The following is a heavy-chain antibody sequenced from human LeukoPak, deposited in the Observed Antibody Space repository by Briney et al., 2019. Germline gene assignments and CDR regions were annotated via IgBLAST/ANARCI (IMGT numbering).Heavy chain of an antibody. CDR3: ARETPYGSGSYPFDY. V-gene: IGHV4-39*07. J-gene: IGHJ4*02. CDR1: GGSISNSRNY. D-gene: IGHD3-10*01. Sequence: PSETLSLTCTVSGGSISNSRNYWAWIRQPPGRGLEWIGTIHYSGSTYYNASLKSRVTISVDTSKKQFSLKLSSVTAADTAVYYCARETPYGSGSYPFDYWGQGILVTVSS. CDR2: IHYSGST.